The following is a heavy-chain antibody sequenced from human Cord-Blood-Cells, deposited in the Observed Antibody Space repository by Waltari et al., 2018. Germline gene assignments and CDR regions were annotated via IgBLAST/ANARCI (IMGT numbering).Heavy chain of an antibody. CDR2: INAICGTA. CDR1: GGTFSSYA. D-gene: IGHD3-10*01. J-gene: IGHJ3*02. CDR3: ARVSYGSGSYYAFDI. V-gene: IGHV1-69*12. Sequence: QVQLVQSGAEVKKPGSSVKVSCKASGGTFSSYAISWVRQAPGQGLGWMGGINAICGTANYAQKVPGRVTITADESTSTAYMELSSLRSEDTAVYYCARVSYGSGSYYAFDIWGQGTMVTVSS.